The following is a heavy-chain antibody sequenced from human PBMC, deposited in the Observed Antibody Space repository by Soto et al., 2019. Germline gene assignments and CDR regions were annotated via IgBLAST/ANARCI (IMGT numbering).Heavy chain of an antibody. Sequence: ASVKVSCKASGYTFTSYGISWVRQAPGQGLEWMGWISAYNGNTNYAQKLQGRVTMTTDTSTSTAYMELRSLRSDDTAVYYCARVDMFVYSNIPLNTFDFWGKGTLVPVSS. V-gene: IGHV1-18*01. J-gene: IGHJ4*02. D-gene: IGHD2-15*01. CDR3: ARVDMFVYSNIPLNTFDF. CDR2: ISAYNGNT. CDR1: GYTFTSYG.